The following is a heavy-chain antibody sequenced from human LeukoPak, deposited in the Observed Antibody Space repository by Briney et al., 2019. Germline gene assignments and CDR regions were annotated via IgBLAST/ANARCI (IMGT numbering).Heavy chain of an antibody. Sequence: ASVKVSCKASGYTFTGYYMHWVRQAPGQGLEWMGWISTYDVNTNYAQKLQGRVTMTTDTSTSTAYMELRSLRSDDTAVYYCARDQYYDSKGWFDPWGQGTLVTVSS. J-gene: IGHJ5*02. D-gene: IGHD3-22*01. CDR2: ISTYDVNT. V-gene: IGHV1-18*04. CDR3: ARDQYYDSKGWFDP. CDR1: GYTFTGYY.